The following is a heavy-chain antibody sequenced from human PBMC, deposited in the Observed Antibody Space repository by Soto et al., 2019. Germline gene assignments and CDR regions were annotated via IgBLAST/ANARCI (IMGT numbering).Heavy chain of an antibody. CDR3: ARERRGFLEWSSPNNYYYYGMDV. J-gene: IGHJ6*02. V-gene: IGHV3-7*03. Sequence: PGGSLRLSCAASGFTFSSYWMSWVRQAPGKGLEWVANIKQDGSEKYYVDSVKGRFTISRDNAKNSLYLQMNSLRAEDTAVYYCARERRGFLEWSSPNNYYYYGMDVWGQGTTVTVS. D-gene: IGHD3-3*01. CDR1: GFTFSSYW. CDR2: IKQDGSEK.